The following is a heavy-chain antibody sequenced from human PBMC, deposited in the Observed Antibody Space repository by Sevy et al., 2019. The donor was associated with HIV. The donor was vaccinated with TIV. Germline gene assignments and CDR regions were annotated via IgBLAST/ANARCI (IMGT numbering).Heavy chain of an antibody. CDR1: GDSVSSNSAA. CDR3: ARAGGGGYCSGGSCYSSYYYFYGMDV. D-gene: IGHD2-15*01. J-gene: IGHJ6*02. CDR2: TYYRSKWYN. Sequence: SQTLSLTCAISGDSVSSNSAAWNWIRQSPSRGLEWLGRTYYRSKWYNDYAVSVKSRITINPDTSNNQFSLQLNSVTPGDTVVYYCARAGGGGYCSGGSCYSSYYYFYGMDVWGQGTTVTVSS. V-gene: IGHV6-1*01.